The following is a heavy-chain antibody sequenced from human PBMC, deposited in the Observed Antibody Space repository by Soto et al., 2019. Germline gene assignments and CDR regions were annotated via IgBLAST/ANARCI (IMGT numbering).Heavy chain of an antibody. Sequence: GGSLRLSCAASGFSFRNAWMSWVRQAPGKGLEWVGHIKSQGDGGTRDYAAPVKGRFTISRDDSKNTLFLQMNSLKNEDTAVYFCTTDLQAYCDGTTCYAGNYYYDDMDVWGQGTTVTVSS. CDR1: GFSFRNAW. J-gene: IGHJ6*02. CDR2: IKSQGDGGTR. D-gene: IGHD2-2*01. V-gene: IGHV3-15*01. CDR3: TTDLQAYCDGTTCYAGNYYYDDMDV.